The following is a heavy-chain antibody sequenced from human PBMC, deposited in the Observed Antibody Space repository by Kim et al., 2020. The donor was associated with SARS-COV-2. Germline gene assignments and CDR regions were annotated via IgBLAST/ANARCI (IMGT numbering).Heavy chain of an antibody. D-gene: IGHD3-10*01. CDR2: ISWNSGSI. V-gene: IGHV3-9*01. CDR3: AKDGGEYYYANYYYYGMDV. Sequence: GGSLRLSCAASGFTFGDYAMHWVRQAPGKGLEWVSGISWNSGSIGYADSVKGRFTISRDNAKNSLYLQMNSLRAEDTALYYCAKDGGEYYYANYYYYGMDVWGQGTTVTVSS. CDR1: GFTFGDYA. J-gene: IGHJ6*02.